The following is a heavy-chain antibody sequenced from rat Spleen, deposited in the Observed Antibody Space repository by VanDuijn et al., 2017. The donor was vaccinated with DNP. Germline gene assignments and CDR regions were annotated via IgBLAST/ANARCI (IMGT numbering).Heavy chain of an antibody. CDR2: INYDGDTT. CDR1: GFIFSDYY. Sequence: EVQLVESGGGLVQPGRSLKLSCAASGFIFSDYYMAWVRQAPTKGLEWVTYINYDGDTTYYRDSVKGRFTVSRDNAKSSLYLQMNSLKSEDTATYYCARGSTSIYWYFDFWGPGTMVTVSS. D-gene: IGHD3-1*01. V-gene: IGHV5-20*01. CDR3: ARGSTSIYWYFDF. J-gene: IGHJ1*01.